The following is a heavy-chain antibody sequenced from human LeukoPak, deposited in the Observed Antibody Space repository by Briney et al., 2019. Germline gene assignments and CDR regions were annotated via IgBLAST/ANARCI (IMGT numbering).Heavy chain of an antibody. V-gene: IGHV4-31*03. CDR3: ARRMPYSSGWWSYNWFDP. D-gene: IGHD6-19*01. CDR2: IYDSGST. CDR1: GASISSGGYY. J-gene: IGHJ5*02. Sequence: SQTLSLTCTVSGASISSGGYYWNWIRQHPGKGLEWIGYIYDSGSTYYNPSLKSRVTISVDTSKNQFSLKLSSVTAADTAVYYCARRMPYSSGWWSYNWFDPWGQGTLVTVSS.